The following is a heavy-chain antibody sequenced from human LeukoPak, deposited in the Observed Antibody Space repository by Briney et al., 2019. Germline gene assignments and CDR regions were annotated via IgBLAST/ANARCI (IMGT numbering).Heavy chain of an antibody. CDR2: ISSSSSYI. CDR1: GGSFSGYS. CDR3: ARDLFWFDP. J-gene: IGHJ5*02. V-gene: IGHV3-21*01. Sequence: LTCAVYGGSFSGYSWSWVRQAPGKGLEWVSSISSSSSYIYYADSVKGRFTISRDNAKNSLYLQMNSLRAEDTAVYYCARDLFWFDPWGQGTLVTVSS. D-gene: IGHD1/OR15-1a*01.